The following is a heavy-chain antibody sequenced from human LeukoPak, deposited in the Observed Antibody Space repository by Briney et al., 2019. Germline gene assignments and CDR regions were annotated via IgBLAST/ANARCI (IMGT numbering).Heavy chain of an antibody. D-gene: IGHD5-12*01. J-gene: IGHJ6*03. CDR1: GGSISSSSYY. CDR3: ARATSSYFYYMDV. CDR2: IYYSGST. V-gene: IGHV4-39*07. Sequence: PSETLSLTCTVSGGSISSSSYYWGWIRQPPGKGLEWIGSIYYSGSTHYNPSLKSRVTISADTSKNQFSLNVSSVAAADTAVYYCARATSSYFYYMDVWGKGTTVTISS.